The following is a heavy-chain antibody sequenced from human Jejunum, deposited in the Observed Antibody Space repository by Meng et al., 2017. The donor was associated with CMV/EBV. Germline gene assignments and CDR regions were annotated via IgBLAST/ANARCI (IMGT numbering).Heavy chain of an antibody. Sequence: LVEAGGGLVQPGQSLRLSGEASGFTVSNNYITWVRQAPGKGLEWVSVISRGGSKSYGESVKDRFLISRATSKNTVVFQMDSLRAEDTAVYYCAGGAGSSSSRRYLAYWGQGTLVTVSS. D-gene: IGHD6-6*01. CDR2: ISRGGSK. V-gene: IGHV3-66*01. CDR3: AGGAGSSSSRRYLAY. CDR1: GFTVSNNY. J-gene: IGHJ4*03.